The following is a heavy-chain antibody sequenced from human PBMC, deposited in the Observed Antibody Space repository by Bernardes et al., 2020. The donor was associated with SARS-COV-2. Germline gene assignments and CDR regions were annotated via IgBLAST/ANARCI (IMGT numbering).Heavy chain of an antibody. CDR3: ARGPRSTSRYHYSYYGVDV. CDR1: GGSISSGGYY. CDR2: IYYSANT. J-gene: IGHJ6*02. Sequence: SETLSLTCTVSGGSISSGGYYLGWIRQRPGKGLEWIGYIYYSANTYYNPSLKSRLSISVDTSKNQFSLKLKSVTAADTAVYFCARGPRSTSRYHYSYYGVDVWGQGTTVTVSS. D-gene: IGHD2-2*01. V-gene: IGHV4-31*03.